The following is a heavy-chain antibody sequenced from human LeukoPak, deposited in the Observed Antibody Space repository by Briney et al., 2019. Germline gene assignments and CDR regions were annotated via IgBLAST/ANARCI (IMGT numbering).Heavy chain of an antibody. CDR3: ARGGAVAGTFYYYYYGMDV. D-gene: IGHD6-19*01. V-gene: IGHV1-8*01. J-gene: IGHJ6*02. CDR2: MNPNSGNT. Sequence: ASVKVSCKASGYTFTSYDINWVRQATGQGLEWMGWMNPNSGNTGYAQKFQGRVTMTRNTSISTAYMELSSLRPEDTAVYYCARGGAVAGTFYYYYYGMDVWGQGTTVTVSS. CDR1: GYTFTSYD.